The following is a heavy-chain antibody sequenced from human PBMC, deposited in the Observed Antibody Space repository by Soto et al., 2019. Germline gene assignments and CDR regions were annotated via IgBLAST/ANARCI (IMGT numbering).Heavy chain of an antibody. CDR2: IYYSGST. CDR1: GGSISSSSYY. D-gene: IGHD1-20*01. CDR3: ARHPSWLNWNLLDY. V-gene: IGHV4-39*01. Sequence: SETLSLTCTVSGGSISSSSYYWGWIRQPPGKGLEWIGSIYYSGSTYYNPSLKSRVTISVDTSKNQFSLKLSSVTAADTAVYYCARHPSWLNWNLLDYRGQGTLVTVSS. J-gene: IGHJ4*02.